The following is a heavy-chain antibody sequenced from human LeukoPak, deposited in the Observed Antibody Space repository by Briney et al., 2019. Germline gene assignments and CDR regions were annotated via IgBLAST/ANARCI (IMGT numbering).Heavy chain of an antibody. V-gene: IGHV4-39*01. Sequence: PSETLSLTCTVSGGSISSSSYYWGWIRQPPGKGLEWIGSIYYSGSTYYNPSLKSRVTISVDTSKNQFSLKLSSVTAADTAVYYCARPSSRRYSSSWDAFDIWGQGTMVTVSS. CDR1: GGSISSSSYY. CDR2: IYYSGST. D-gene: IGHD6-13*01. CDR3: ARPSSRRYSSSWDAFDI. J-gene: IGHJ3*02.